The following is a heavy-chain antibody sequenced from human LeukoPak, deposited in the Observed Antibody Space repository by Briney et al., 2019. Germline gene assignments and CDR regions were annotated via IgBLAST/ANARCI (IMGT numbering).Heavy chain of an antibody. J-gene: IGHJ4*02. V-gene: IGHV4-39*07. Sequence: PSETLSLTCTVSGGSISSNDYYWDWIRQPPGMGLEYIGSIYYSGSTYYNPSLKSRVTMSIDTSKNQFSLKLSSVTAADTAVYYCARDYYDSSGYYYALWGQGTLVTVSS. CDR3: ARDYYDSSGYYYAL. CDR2: IYYSGST. D-gene: IGHD3-22*01. CDR1: GGSISSNDYY.